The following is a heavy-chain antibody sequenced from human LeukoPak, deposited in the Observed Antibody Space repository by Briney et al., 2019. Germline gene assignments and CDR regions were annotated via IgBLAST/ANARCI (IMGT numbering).Heavy chain of an antibody. CDR3: AKDLSSSWPPNWFDP. CDR1: GFTFSNYA. J-gene: IGHJ5*02. Sequence: GGSLRLSCAASGFTFSNYAMSWVRQAPGKGLEWVSAISGSGGNTYYADSVKGRFTISRDNSKNTLYLQTNSLRADDTAVYYCAKDLSSSWPPNWFDPWGQGTLVTVSS. CDR2: ISGSGGNT. D-gene: IGHD6-13*01. V-gene: IGHV3-23*01.